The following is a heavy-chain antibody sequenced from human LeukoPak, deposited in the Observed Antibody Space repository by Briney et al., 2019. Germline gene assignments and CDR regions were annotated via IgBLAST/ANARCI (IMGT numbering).Heavy chain of an antibody. J-gene: IGHJ4*02. CDR1: GYTFTSYY. Sequence: GASVKVSCKTSGYTFTSYYMHWVRQAPGQGLEWMGWVNPTSGGTNYAQKFQGRVTMTRDTSISTAYMELSRLRSDDTAVYNCARVYYYYDSSGILTLYFDYWGQGTLVTVSS. V-gene: IGHV1-2*02. D-gene: IGHD3-22*01. CDR3: ARVYYYYDSSGILTLYFDY. CDR2: VNPTSGGT.